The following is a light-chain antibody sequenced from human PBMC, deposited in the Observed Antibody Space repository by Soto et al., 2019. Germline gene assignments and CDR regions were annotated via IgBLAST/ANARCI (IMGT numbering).Light chain of an antibody. V-gene: IGKV3-20*01. CDR1: QSVSSN. CDR3: QQYGSSPGIT. J-gene: IGKJ5*01. Sequence: DIVMTQSPATLSVSPGERATLSCRASQSVSSNLAWYQQKPGQAPRLLIYGASSRATGIPDRFSGSGSGTDFTLTISRLEPEDFAVYYCQQYGSSPGITFGQGTRLEN. CDR2: GAS.